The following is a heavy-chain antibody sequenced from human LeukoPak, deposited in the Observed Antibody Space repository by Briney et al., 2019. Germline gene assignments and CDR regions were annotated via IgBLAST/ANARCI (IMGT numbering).Heavy chain of an antibody. CDR1: GFTFSSYA. CDR2: INHSGST. CDR3: ARGPQHYDILTGRGVFDY. Sequence: PGGSLRLSCAASGFTFSSYAMSWIRQPPGKGLEWIGEINHSGSTNYNPSLKSRVTISVDTSKNQFSLKLSSVTAADTAVYYCARGPQHYDILTGRGVFDYWGQGTLVTVSS. D-gene: IGHD3-9*01. V-gene: IGHV4-34*01. J-gene: IGHJ4*02.